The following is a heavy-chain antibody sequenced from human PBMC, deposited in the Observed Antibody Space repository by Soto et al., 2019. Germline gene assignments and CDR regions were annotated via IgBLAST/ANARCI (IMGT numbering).Heavy chain of an antibody. J-gene: IGHJ5*02. D-gene: IGHD1-7*01. CDR1: GYIVTELS. Sequence: QVHLEQSGAEVKKPGASVKVSCKVSGYIVTELSMHWVRQAPGKGLEWMGGFDPADGETIYAQKFQGRVTMAEDTSTNTAYLELKSLRSEDTAVYYCTSPYNWNLNWFDPWGQGTLVTVSS. V-gene: IGHV1-24*01. CDR3: TSPYNWNLNWFDP. CDR2: FDPADGET.